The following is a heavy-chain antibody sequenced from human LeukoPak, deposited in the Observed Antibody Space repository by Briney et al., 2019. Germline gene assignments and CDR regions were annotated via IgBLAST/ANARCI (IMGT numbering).Heavy chain of an antibody. D-gene: IGHD3-22*01. Sequence: SVKVSCKASGGTFSSYAISWVRQAPGQGLEWMGRITPILGIANYAQKFQGRVTITADKSTSTAYMELSSLRSEDTAVYYCQGSGYEVDFDYWGQGTLVTVSS. CDR3: QGSGYEVDFDY. V-gene: IGHV1-69*04. J-gene: IGHJ4*02. CDR1: GGTFSSYA. CDR2: ITPILGIA.